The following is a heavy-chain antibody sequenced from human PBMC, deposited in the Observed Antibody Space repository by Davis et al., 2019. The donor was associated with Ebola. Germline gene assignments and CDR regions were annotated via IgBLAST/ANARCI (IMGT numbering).Heavy chain of an antibody. CDR2: INHSGST. D-gene: IGHD4-11*01. J-gene: IGHJ4*02. CDR3: AGYDHSNYLND. V-gene: IGHV4-34*01. Sequence: SETLSLTCAVYGGSFSGYYWSWIRQPPGKGLEWIGEINHSGSTNYNPSLKSRVTISVDTSKNQMSLKVNSVTAADTAVYYCAGYDHSNYLNDWGQGTLVTVSS. CDR1: GGSFSGYY.